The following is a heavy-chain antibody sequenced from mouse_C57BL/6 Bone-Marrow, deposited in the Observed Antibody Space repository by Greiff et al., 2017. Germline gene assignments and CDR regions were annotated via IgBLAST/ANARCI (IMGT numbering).Heavy chain of an antibody. CDR2: IYPGSGST. D-gene: IGHD2-4*01. V-gene: IGHV1-55*01. Sequence: VQLQQPGAELVKPGASVKMSCKASGYTFTSYWITWVKQRPGQGLEWIGDIYPGSGSTNYNEKFKSKATLTVDTSSSTAYMQLSSLTSEDSAVYYGARSPYDYDGYAMDYWGQGTSVTVSS. J-gene: IGHJ4*01. CDR3: ARSPYDYDGYAMDY. CDR1: GYTFTSYW.